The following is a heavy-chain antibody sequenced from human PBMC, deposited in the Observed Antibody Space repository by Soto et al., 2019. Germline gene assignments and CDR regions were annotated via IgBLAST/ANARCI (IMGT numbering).Heavy chain of an antibody. CDR1: GYDFSNFA. D-gene: IGHD4-17*01. CDR2: ISAGNGNT. Sequence: QVQLVQSGAEEKKPGASVKLSCKASGYDFSNFALHWVRQAPGQRLEWMGWISAGNGNTDYSQKFQGRLTITRDTSASTYYMELYSLRSEDTAMYYCARAWYSYGDYGHWGQGTLVIVSS. V-gene: IGHV1-3*05. CDR3: ARAWYSYGDYGH. J-gene: IGHJ4*02.